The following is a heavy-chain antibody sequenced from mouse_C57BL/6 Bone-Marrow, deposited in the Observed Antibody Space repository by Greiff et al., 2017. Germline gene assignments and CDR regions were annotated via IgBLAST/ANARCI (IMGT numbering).Heavy chain of an antibody. CDR1: GFTFSDAW. D-gene: IGHD1-1*01. CDR2: IRNKANNHAT. J-gene: IGHJ1*03. CDR3: TRTHYYGSSYWYFDV. V-gene: IGHV6-6*01. Sequence: EVKLVESGGGLVQPGGSMKLSCAASGFTFSDAWMDWVRQSPEKGLEWVAEIRNKANNHATYYAESVKGRFTISRDDSKSSVYLQMNSLRAEDTGIYYCTRTHYYGSSYWYFDVWGTGTTVTVSS.